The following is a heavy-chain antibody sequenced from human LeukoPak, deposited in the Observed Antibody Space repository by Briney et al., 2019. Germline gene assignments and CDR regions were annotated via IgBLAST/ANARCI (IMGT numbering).Heavy chain of an antibody. Sequence: VASVKVSCKASGYTFTSYGISWVRQAPGQGLEWMGWISAYNGNTKYAQKLQGRVTMTTDTSTSTAYMELRSLRSDDTAVYYCARVSGIAAVGALDNWGQGTLVTVSS. D-gene: IGHD6-13*01. J-gene: IGHJ4*02. CDR2: ISAYNGNT. CDR1: GYTFTSYG. CDR3: ARVSGIAAVGALDN. V-gene: IGHV1-18*01.